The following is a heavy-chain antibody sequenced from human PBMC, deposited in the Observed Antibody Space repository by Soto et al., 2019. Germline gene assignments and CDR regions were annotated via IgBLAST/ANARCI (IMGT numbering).Heavy chain of an antibody. CDR3: AKNYDFWSGYRYPAFDY. Sequence: GGSLRLSCAASGFTFSSYAMSWVRQAPGKGLEWVSAISGSGGSTYYADSVKGRFTISRDNSKNTLYLQMNSLRAEDTAVYYCAKNYDFWSGYRYPAFDYWGQGTLVTVSS. CDR1: GFTFSSYA. CDR2: ISGSGGST. D-gene: IGHD3-3*01. V-gene: IGHV3-23*01. J-gene: IGHJ4*02.